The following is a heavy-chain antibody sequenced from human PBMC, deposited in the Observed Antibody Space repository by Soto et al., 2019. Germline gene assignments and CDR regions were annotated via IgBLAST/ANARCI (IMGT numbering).Heavy chain of an antibody. V-gene: IGHV5-10-1*01. J-gene: IGHJ6*02. CDR1: GYSFTSDW. Sequence: PGESLKISCKGSGYSFTSDWISWVRQMPVKGLEWMGRIDPSDSYTNYSPSFQGHVTISADKSISTAYLQWSSLKASDTAMYYCARDDITVTTGYYGMDVWGQGTTVTVSS. CDR3: ARDDITVTTGYYGMDV. CDR2: IDPSDSYT. D-gene: IGHD1-20*01.